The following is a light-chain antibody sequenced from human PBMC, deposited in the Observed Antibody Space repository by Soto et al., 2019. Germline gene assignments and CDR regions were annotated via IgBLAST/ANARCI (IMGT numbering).Light chain of an antibody. CDR3: SSYTTSNTRQIV. CDR1: SSDVGGYNY. Sequence: QSVVTQPTSVSGAPGQSITLSCTGTSSDVGGYNYVSWYQHHPGKAPKLIIYDVSNRPSGVSIRFSGSKSDNTASLTISGLQPEDEADYHCSSYTTSNTRQIVFGTGTKVT. J-gene: IGLJ1*01. V-gene: IGLV2-14*03. CDR2: DVS.